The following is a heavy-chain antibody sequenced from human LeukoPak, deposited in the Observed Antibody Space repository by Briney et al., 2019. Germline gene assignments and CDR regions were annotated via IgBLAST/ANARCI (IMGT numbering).Heavy chain of an antibody. V-gene: IGHV3-7*01. CDR1: GFTFSSYW. D-gene: IGHD1-1*01. CDR2: IKYDGNEE. CDR3: KSGGAAPGSFDY. Sequence: GGSLRLSCAAPGFTFSSYWMSWMRQAPGKGLEWVANIKYDGNEEYYVDSVKGRFTISRDNAKNSLYLQLNSLRVEDTAVYYCKSGGAAPGSFDYWGQGTLVTVSP. J-gene: IGHJ4*02.